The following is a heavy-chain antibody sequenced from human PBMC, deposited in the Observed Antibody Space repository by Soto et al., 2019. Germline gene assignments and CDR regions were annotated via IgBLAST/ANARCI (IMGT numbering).Heavy chain of an antibody. V-gene: IGHV3-23*01. D-gene: IGHD2-8*01. CDR1: GFTFSTYA. CDR3: ATLTTNGTNH. J-gene: IGHJ5*02. Sequence: GGSLRLSCAASGFTFSTYAMAWVRQAPGKGLEWVSSIDSSGGFTYYAGFVKGRFTISRDNSKDTLYLQMNSLGAEDTAIYYCATLTTNGTNHWGQGILVTVSS. CDR2: IDSSGGFT.